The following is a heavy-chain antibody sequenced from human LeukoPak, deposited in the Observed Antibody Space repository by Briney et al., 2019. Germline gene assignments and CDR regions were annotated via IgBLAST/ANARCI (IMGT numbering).Heavy chain of an antibody. CDR1: GFTFDDYA. J-gene: IGHJ4*02. CDR2: ISWNSGSI. V-gene: IGHV3-9*01. Sequence: PGRSLRLSCAASGFTFDDYAMHWVRQAPGKGLEWVSGISWNSGSIGYADSVKGRFTISRDNAKNSLYLQMNSLRAEDTALYYCAKDFSGSYYYASNFDYWGQGTLVTVSS. CDR3: AKDFSGSYYYASNFDY. D-gene: IGHD3-10*01.